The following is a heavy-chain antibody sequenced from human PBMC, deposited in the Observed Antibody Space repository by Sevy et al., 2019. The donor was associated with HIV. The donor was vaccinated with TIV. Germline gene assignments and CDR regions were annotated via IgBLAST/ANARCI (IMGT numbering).Heavy chain of an antibody. CDR3: TTMEYYHNIIGSSSGDY. Sequence: ASVKVSRKVSGYTLTKLDMHWVRQAPGKGLEWMGGFDPEDGDTFYAQKFQGRVTTTEDTSTDTAYMELSSLRSEDTAVYYCTTMEYYHNIIGSSSGDYWGQGTLVTVSS. D-gene: IGHD3-22*01. CDR1: GYTLTKLD. CDR2: FDPEDGDT. V-gene: IGHV1-24*01. J-gene: IGHJ4*02.